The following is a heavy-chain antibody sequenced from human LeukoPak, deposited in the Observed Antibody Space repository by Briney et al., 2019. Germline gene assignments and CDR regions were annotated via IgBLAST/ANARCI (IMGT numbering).Heavy chain of an antibody. CDR2: IYTSGST. CDR1: GGSISRYY. D-gene: IGHD3-10*01. V-gene: IGHV4-4*07. CDR3: ARSRGLYYYYMDV. Sequence: SETLSLTCTVSGGSISRYYWSWIRQPAGKGLEWIGRIYTSGSTNYNPSLKSRVTLTVDTSKNQFSLKLSSVTAADTAVYYCARSRGLYYYYMDVWGKGTTVTVSS. J-gene: IGHJ6*03.